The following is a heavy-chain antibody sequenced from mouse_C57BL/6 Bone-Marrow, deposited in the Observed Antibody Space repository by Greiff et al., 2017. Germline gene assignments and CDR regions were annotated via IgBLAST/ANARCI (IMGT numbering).Heavy chain of an antibody. CDR3: ARGYYYGSSYDYYAMDY. CDR1: GYTFTSYW. Sequence: QVHVKQSGTELVKPGASVKLSCKASGYTFTSYWMHWVKQRPGQGLEWIGNINPSNGGTNYNEKFKSKATLTVDKSSSTAYMQLSSLTSEDSAVYYCARGYYYGSSYDYYAMDYWGQGTSVTVSS. V-gene: IGHV1-53*01. D-gene: IGHD1-1*01. J-gene: IGHJ4*01. CDR2: INPSNGGT.